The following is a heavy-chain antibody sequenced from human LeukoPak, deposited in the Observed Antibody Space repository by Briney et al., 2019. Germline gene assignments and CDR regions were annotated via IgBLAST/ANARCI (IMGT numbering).Heavy chain of an antibody. D-gene: IGHD3-22*01. Sequence: GGSLRLSCAASGFTFSSYGMHWVRQAPGKGLEWVAVISYDGSNKYYADSVKGRFTISRDNSKNTLYQQMNSLRAEDTAVYYCAKAKDSSGYYPYYWGQGTLVTVSS. J-gene: IGHJ4*02. CDR1: GFTFSSYG. CDR2: ISYDGSNK. V-gene: IGHV3-30*18. CDR3: AKAKDSSGYYPYY.